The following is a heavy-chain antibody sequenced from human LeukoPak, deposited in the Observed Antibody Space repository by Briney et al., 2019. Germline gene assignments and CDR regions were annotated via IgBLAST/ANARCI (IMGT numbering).Heavy chain of an antibody. CDR3: ARGYSGSYWQYYFDY. J-gene: IGHJ4*02. Sequence: PGGSLRLSCAASGFTFSSYSMNWVRQAPGKGLEWVSYISSSSSTIYYADSVKGRFTISRVNAKNSLYLQMNSLRAEDTAVYYCARGYSGSYWQYYFDYWGQGTLVTVSS. CDR2: ISSSSSTI. CDR1: GFTFSSYS. V-gene: IGHV3-48*04. D-gene: IGHD1-26*01.